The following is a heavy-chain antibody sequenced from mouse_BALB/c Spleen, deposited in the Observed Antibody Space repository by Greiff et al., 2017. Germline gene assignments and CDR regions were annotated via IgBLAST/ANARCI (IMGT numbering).Heavy chain of an antibody. CDR2: IDPANGNT. V-gene: IGHV14-3*02. CDR1: GFNIKDTY. Sequence: VQLKESGAELVKPGASVKLSCTASGFNIKDTYMHWVKQRPEQGLEWIGRIDPANGNTKYDPKFQGKATITADTSSNTAYLQLSSLTSEDTAVYYCAPIYYDYDGPYYYAMDYWGQGTSVTVSS. CDR3: APIYYDYDGPYYYAMDY. J-gene: IGHJ4*01. D-gene: IGHD2-4*01.